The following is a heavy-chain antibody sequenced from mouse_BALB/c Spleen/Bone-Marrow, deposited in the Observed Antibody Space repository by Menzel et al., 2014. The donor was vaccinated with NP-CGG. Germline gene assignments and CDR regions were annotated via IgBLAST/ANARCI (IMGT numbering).Heavy chain of an antibody. J-gene: IGHJ2*01. CDR3: ATHFYGRFDY. D-gene: IGHD1-2*01. CDR2: ICSGGGST. CDR1: GFAFSSYD. V-gene: IGHV5-12-1*01. Sequence: VQLQQSGGGLVKPGGSLKLSCAASGFAFSSYDMYWVRQTPEQRLEWVAYICSGGGSTNYPDTVKGLFTISRDNAKNSLYLQMSSLKAEDTAMYYCATHFYGRFDYWGQGTTLTVSS.